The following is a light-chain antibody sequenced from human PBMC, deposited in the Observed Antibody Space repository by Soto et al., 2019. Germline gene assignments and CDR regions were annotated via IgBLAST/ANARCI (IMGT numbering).Light chain of an antibody. CDR3: QQYGTSPPST. V-gene: IGKV3-20*01. CDR1: QSVSSSY. CDR2: GAS. J-gene: IGKJ5*01. Sequence: EIVLTQSPGTLSLSPGERATLSCRASQSVSSSYLAWYQQKPGQAPRLLINGASSRATGIPDRFSGSGSGTDFTLTISRLEPEDFAVYYCQQYGTSPPSTFGQETRLEIK.